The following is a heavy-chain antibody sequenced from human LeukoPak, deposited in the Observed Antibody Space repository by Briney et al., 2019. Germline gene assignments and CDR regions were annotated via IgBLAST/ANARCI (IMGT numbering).Heavy chain of an antibody. CDR1: GYTFTGYY. V-gene: IGHV1-69*02. CDR2: IIPILGIA. Sequence: GASVKVSCKASGYTFTGYYMHWVRQAPGQGLERMGRIIPILGIANYAQKFQGRGTITADKSTSTAYMELSSLRSEDPAVYYCASPFPAGYYYDSSVYNDVFDIWAQGKMVTVS. J-gene: IGHJ3*02. D-gene: IGHD3-22*01. CDR3: ASPFPAGYYYDSSVYNDVFDI.